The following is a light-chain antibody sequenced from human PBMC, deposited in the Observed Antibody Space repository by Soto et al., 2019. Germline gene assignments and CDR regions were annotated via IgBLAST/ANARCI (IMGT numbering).Light chain of an antibody. CDR1: SSDVGGFSY. Sequence: QSVLTQPASVSGSPGQSVTISCTGTSSDVGGFSYVSWYQQHPGKAPKLMIYDVTKRPSGVSNRFSGSKSGNTASLTISGLQAEDEADYYCNSYTTSSTWLFGGGTQLTVL. CDR3: NSYTTSSTWL. J-gene: IGLJ3*02. V-gene: IGLV2-14*01. CDR2: DVT.